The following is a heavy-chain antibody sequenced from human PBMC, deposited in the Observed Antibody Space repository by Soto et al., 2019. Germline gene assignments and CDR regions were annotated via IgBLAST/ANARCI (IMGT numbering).Heavy chain of an antibody. D-gene: IGHD2-15*01. CDR2: IYYSGST. J-gene: IGHJ4*02. Sequence: SETLSLTCTVSGVSISSYYWSWIRQPPGKGLEWIGYIYYSGSTNYNPSLKSRVTISVDTSKNQFSLKLSSVTAADTAVYYCARRYGGTFDYWGQGTLVTVSS. V-gene: IGHV4-59*08. CDR3: ARRYGGTFDY. CDR1: GVSISSYY.